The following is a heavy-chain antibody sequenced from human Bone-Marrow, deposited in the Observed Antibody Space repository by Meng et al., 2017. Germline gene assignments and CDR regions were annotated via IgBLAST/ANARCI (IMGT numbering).Heavy chain of an antibody. J-gene: IGHJ2*01. D-gene: IGHD1-26*01. Sequence: QLHRQEPGPGQAEPSGTRALSSVVASAPTTSVNWSTWVSQPPGKGLEQIGEIHQSGSTYYNPSIKSGISMSVDTFKNQFYLKMSSVTPADTAVYYCARRNVGATGRAYYWYFDLWGRGTLVTVSS. CDR2: IHQSGST. CDR3: ARRNVGATGRAYYWYFDL. CDR1: SAPTTSVNW. V-gene: IGHV4-55*01.